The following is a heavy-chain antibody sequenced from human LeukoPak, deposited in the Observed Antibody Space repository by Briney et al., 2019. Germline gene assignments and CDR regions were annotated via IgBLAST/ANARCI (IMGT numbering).Heavy chain of an antibody. CDR2: INPNSGGT. D-gene: IGHD2-15*01. CDR1: GYTFTGYY. V-gene: IGHV1-2*02. Sequence: ASVKVSCKASGYTFTGYYMHWVRQAPGQGLEWMGWINPNSGGTNYAQKFQGRVTMTRDTSISTAYMELSRLRSDDTAVYHCARAGVVVAATDFDYWGQGTLVTVSS. CDR3: ARAGVVVAATDFDY. J-gene: IGHJ4*02.